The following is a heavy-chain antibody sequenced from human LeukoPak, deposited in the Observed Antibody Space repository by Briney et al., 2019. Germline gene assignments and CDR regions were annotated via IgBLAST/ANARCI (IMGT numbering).Heavy chain of an antibody. V-gene: IGHV1-8*01. CDR3: ASVRSGSWNDGYYFDY. D-gene: IGHD1-1*01. Sequence: ASVKVSCKASGYTFTSYDINWVRQATGQGLEWMGWMNPNSGNTGYAQKFQGRVTMTRNTSISTAYMELSSLRSEDTAVYYCASVRSGSWNDGYYFDYWGQGTLVTVSS. J-gene: IGHJ4*02. CDR2: MNPNSGNT. CDR1: GYTFTSYD.